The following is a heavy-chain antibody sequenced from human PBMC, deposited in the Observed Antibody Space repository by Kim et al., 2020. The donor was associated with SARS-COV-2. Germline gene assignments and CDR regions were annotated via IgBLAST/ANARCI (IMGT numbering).Heavy chain of an antibody. J-gene: IGHJ4*02. V-gene: IGHV4-61*01. CDR2: IYYSGST. CDR1: GGSVSSGSYY. Sequence: SETLSLTCTVSGGSVSSGSYYWSWIRQPPGKGLEWIGYIYYSGSTNYNPSPKSRVTLSVDTSKNQFSLKLSSVTAADTAVYYCARDRRDGYYWGLFDFWGQGTLVTVSS. CDR3: ARDRRDGYYWGLFDF. D-gene: IGHD5-12*01.